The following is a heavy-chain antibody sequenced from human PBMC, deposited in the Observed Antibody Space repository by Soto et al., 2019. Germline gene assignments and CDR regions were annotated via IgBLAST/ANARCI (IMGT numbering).Heavy chain of an antibody. D-gene: IGHD3-10*01. CDR1: GYSFTSYW. V-gene: IGHV5-10-1*01. CDR2: IDPSDSYT. J-gene: IGHJ5*02. CDR3: ASIGFGVPDWFDP. Sequence: PGESLKISGKGSGYSFTSYWISWVRQMPGKGLEWMGRIDPSDSYTNYSPSFQGHVTISADKSISTAYLQWSSLKASDTAMYYCASIGFGVPDWFDPWGQGTLVTVSS.